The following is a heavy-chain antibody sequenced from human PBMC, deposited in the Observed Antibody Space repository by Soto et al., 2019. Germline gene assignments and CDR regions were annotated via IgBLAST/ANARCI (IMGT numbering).Heavy chain of an antibody. Sequence: QVQLVQSGAEVKKPGSSVKVSCKASGGTFSSYAISRVRQAPVQGLEWMGGIIPIFGTANYAQKFQGRVTITADESTSTAYMELSSLRSEDTAVYYCARTLVPEDYSYYGMDVWAQGTTVTVSS. V-gene: IGHV1-69*01. CDR3: ARTLVPEDYSYYGMDV. D-gene: IGHD6-6*01. CDR1: GGTFSSYA. J-gene: IGHJ6*02. CDR2: IIPIFGTA.